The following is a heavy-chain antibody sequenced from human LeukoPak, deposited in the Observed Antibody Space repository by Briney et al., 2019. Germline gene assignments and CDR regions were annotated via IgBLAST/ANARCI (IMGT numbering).Heavy chain of an antibody. CDR2: IDPENGET. D-gene: IGHD6-13*01. CDR3: GTPTPRYSSSPVKY. J-gene: IGHJ4*02. V-gene: IGHV1-69-2*01. CDR1: GYAFIDFH. Sequence: ASVKVSCKDSGYAFIDFHMHWLKQAPGKGPEWVGRIDPENGETVYSKKFRGRVTISADTSADQAYIELRSLRSDDTAVYYCGTPTPRYSSSPVKYWGQGTLVTVSS.